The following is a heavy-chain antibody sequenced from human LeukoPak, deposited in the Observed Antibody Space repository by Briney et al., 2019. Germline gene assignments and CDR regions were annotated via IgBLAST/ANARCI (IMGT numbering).Heavy chain of an antibody. V-gene: IGHV3-33*06. CDR1: GFSFKDTG. J-gene: IGHJ4*02. CDR3: AKLKYSSGYFDY. CDR2: IWFDGSTK. Sequence: PGGSLRLFCAASGFSFKDTGMHWVRQAPGKGPEWLTIIWFDGSTKYYADSVKGRFTVSRDNSQNILYLQMNDLRAEDTAVYYCAKLKYSSGYFDYWGQGTLVTVSS. D-gene: IGHD3-22*01.